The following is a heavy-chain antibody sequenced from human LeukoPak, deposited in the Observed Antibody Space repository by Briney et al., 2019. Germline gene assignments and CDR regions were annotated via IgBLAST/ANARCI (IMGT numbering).Heavy chain of an antibody. V-gene: IGHV3-21*01. D-gene: IGHD2-2*01. CDR1: GFTFSSYS. CDR3: AILLGYCSSTSCPDY. Sequence: GGSLRLSCAASGFTFSSYSMSWVRQAPGKGLEWVSSISSSSSYIYYADSVKGRFTISRDNAKNSLYLQMNSLRAEDTAVYYCAILLGYCSSTSCPDYWGQGTLVTVSS. J-gene: IGHJ4*02. CDR2: ISSSSSYI.